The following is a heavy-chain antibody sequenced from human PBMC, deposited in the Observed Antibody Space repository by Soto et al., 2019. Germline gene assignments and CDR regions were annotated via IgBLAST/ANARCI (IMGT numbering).Heavy chain of an antibody. CDR3: AREVAADGTFREDVFDI. CDR2: IIPIFTTT. CDR1: GGTFSNHA. J-gene: IGHJ3*02. Sequence: QVHLVQSGAEVKKPGSSVKVSCKAPGGTFSNHAINWVRQAPGQGLEWMGRIIPIFTTTNYAQKFQGRVTMTADESTITADLELSSLKHDDTAVYYCAREVAADGTFREDVFDIWGPGTLVTVSS. V-gene: IGHV1-69*12. D-gene: IGHD6-13*01.